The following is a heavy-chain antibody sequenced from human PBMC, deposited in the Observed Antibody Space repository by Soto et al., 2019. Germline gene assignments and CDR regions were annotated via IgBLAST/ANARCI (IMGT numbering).Heavy chain of an antibody. V-gene: IGHV4-59*01. CDR3: ASGRRGDAFDI. CDR1: GGSISSYY. Sequence: QVQLQESGPGLVKPSETLSLTCTVSGGSISSYYWSWIRQPPGKGLEWIGYIYYSGSTNYNPSLKFRVTISVDTPKNQFSLTLISVTAADTAVYYCASGRRGDAFDIWGLGTIVTFSS. CDR2: IYYSGST. J-gene: IGHJ3*02.